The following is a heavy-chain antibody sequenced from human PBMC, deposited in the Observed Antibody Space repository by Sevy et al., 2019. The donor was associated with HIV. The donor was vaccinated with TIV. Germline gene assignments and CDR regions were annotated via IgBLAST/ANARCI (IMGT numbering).Heavy chain of an antibody. D-gene: IGHD1-26*01. CDR2: INPSGGST. CDR1: GYTFTSYY. V-gene: IGHV1-46*01. Sequence: ASVKVSCKASGYTFTSYYIHWVRQAPGQGLEWMGIINPSGGSTSYPQKFQDRLTMTRDTSTSTVYMELSSLRSEDTAVYYCAREGGSGSYYNYWGQGTLVTVSS. CDR3: AREGGSGSYYNY. J-gene: IGHJ4*02.